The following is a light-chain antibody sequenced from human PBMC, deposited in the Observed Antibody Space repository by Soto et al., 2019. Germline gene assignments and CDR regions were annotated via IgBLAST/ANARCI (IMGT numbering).Light chain of an antibody. CDR1: SSDVGAYNY. J-gene: IGLJ2*01. CDR3: SSYAGSISYVV. Sequence: QSVLTQSPSASGSPGQSVTISCTGTSSDVGAYNYVSWYQQHPDKAPKLMIYEVTKRPSGVPDRFSGSKSGNTASLTVSGLQAEDEADYYCSSYAGSISYVVFGGGTKLTVL. CDR2: EVT. V-gene: IGLV2-8*01.